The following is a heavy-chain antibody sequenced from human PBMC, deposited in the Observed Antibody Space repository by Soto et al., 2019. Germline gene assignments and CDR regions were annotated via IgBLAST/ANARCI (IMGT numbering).Heavy chain of an antibody. Sequence: QVQLQESGPGLVKPSETLSLTCSVSGASFGTYYWSWIRQPPGKGLEWIGYIFYSGHLKYYPSLKSRLSISVDASNHQSALRLASVTAADTAVYYCAREGGGYRFDYWGPGTLVTVSS. CDR1: GASFGTYY. J-gene: IGHJ4*02. D-gene: IGHD1-26*01. CDR3: AREGGGYRFDY. V-gene: IGHV4-59*08. CDR2: IFYSGHL.